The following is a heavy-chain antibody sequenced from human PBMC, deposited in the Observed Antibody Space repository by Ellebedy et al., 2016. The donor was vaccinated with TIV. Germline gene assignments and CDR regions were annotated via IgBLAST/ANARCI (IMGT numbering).Heavy chain of an antibody. D-gene: IGHD1-26*01. CDR3: ARGGYSGSSHWYFDL. Sequence: GESLKISCAASGFTFSSYGMHWVRQAPGKGLEWVAVISYDGSNKYYADSVKGRFTISRDNSKNTLYLQMNSLRAEDTAVYYCARGGYSGSSHWYFDLWGRGTLVTVSS. J-gene: IGHJ2*01. V-gene: IGHV3-30*03. CDR2: ISYDGSNK. CDR1: GFTFSSYG.